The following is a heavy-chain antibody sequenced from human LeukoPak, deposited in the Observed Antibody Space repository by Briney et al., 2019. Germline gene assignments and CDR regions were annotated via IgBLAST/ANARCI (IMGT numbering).Heavy chain of an antibody. CDR3: AGSSSWYVGTLDY. D-gene: IGHD6-13*01. Sequence: SETLSLTCGVYGGSFSGYYWSWIRQPPGKGLEWIGEINHSGSTNYNPSLKSRVTISVDTSKNQFSLKLSSVTAADTAVYYCAGSSSWYVGTLDYWGQRTLVTVSS. V-gene: IGHV4-34*01. J-gene: IGHJ4*02. CDR2: INHSGST. CDR1: GGSFSGYY.